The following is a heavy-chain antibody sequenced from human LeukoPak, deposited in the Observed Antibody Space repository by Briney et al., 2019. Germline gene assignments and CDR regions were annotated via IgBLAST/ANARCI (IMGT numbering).Heavy chain of an antibody. D-gene: IGHD1-1*01. CDR1: GFTFSSYA. Sequence: GGSLRLSCAASGFTFSSYAMSWVRQAPGKGLQWDSTISGSGGSTYYADSVKGRFTISRDNSKNTLYLQMNSLRADDTAVYYCARRPGLERYYFDYWGQGTLVTVSS. V-gene: IGHV3-23*01. J-gene: IGHJ4*02. CDR3: ARRPGLERYYFDY. CDR2: ISGSGGST.